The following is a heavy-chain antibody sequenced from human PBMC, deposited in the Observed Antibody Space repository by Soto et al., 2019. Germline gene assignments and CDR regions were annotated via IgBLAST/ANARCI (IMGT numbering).Heavy chain of an antibody. CDR3: ARDPIVITATPFGY. CDR2: IKPDGSEK. J-gene: IGHJ4*01. D-gene: IGHD1-7*01. CDR1: AFTFRNYW. V-gene: IGHV3-7*01. Sequence: EVRLVESGGGLVQPGGSLRLSCAASAFTFRNYWMSWVRQAPGKGLQWVANIKPDGSEKWYVDSVKGRFSISRDNAKNSLYLQMNSLRAEDTAVYYCARDPIVITATPFGYWGQGILVTVSS.